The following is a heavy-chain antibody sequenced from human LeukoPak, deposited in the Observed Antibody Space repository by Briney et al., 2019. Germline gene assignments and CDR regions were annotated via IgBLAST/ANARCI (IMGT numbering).Heavy chain of an antibody. CDR1: GYTFTSYG. CDR3: ARGRPDLSETGTTGFDP. Sequence: ASVKVSCKASGYTFTSYGISWVRQAPGQGLEWMGWINPNSGGTNYAQKFQGRVTMTRDTSISTAYMELSGLRSDDTAVYYCARGRPDLSETGTTGFDPWGQGTLVTVSS. CDR2: INPNSGGT. J-gene: IGHJ5*02. D-gene: IGHD1-7*01. V-gene: IGHV1-2*02.